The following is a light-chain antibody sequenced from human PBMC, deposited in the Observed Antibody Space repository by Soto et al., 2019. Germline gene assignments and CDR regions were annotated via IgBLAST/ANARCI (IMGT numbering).Light chain of an antibody. CDR1: QSVSSSY. Sequence: PGERATLSCRASQSVSSSYLAWYQQKPGQAPRLLIYGASSRVTGIPDRFSGSGSGTDFTLTISRLEPEDFAVYYCQQYGSSPPTFGQGNKVDIK. CDR2: GAS. V-gene: IGKV3-20*01. CDR3: QQYGSSPPT. J-gene: IGKJ1*01.